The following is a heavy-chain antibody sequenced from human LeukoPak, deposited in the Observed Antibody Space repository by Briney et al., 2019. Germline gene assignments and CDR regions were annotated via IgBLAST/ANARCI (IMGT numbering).Heavy chain of an antibody. CDR1: GGSISSGDYY. D-gene: IGHD3-10*01. V-gene: IGHV4-30-4*01. CDR2: IYYSGST. J-gene: IGHJ6*02. CDR3: ARGPYGSGSYYNDQGYYYGMDV. Sequence: PSQTLSLTCTVSGGSISSGDYYWSWIRQRPGKGLEWIGYIYYSGSTYYNPSLKSRVTISVDTSKNQFSLKLSSVTAADTAVYYCARGPYGSGSYYNDQGYYYGMDVWGQGTTVTVSS.